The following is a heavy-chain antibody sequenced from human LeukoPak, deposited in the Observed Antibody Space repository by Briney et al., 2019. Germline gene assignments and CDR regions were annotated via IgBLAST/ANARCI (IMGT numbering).Heavy chain of an antibody. CDR1: GFTFSNYA. Sequence: PGGSLRLSCAASGFTFSNYAMSWVRQAPGKGLEWVSAVSSSGGSTYYADSVKGRFTISRDNSKNTLYLHMNSLRAEDTAVYYCAKDHTWNPTPYYFNYWGQGTLVTVSS. V-gene: IGHV3-23*01. J-gene: IGHJ4*02. D-gene: IGHD1-1*01. CDR2: VSSSGGST. CDR3: AKDHTWNPTPYYFNY.